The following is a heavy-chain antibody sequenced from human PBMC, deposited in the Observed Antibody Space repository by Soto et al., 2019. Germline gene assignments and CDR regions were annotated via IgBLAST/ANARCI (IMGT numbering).Heavy chain of an antibody. CDR1: GFTFDDYA. Sequence: EVQLVASGGGLVQPARSLSLSCAASGFTFDDYAMHWVRQAPGKGLEWVSGISWNSGSIGYADSVKGRFTISRDNAKNSLYLQMNSRRAEDTALYYCATDKTLSGLYASDYWGQGTLGTVSA. J-gene: IGHJ4*02. D-gene: IGHD6-19*01. CDR3: ATDKTLSGLYASDY. CDR2: ISWNSGSI. V-gene: IGHV3-9*01.